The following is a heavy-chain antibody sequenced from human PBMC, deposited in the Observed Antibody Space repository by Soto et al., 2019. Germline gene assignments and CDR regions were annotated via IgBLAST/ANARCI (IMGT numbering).Heavy chain of an antibody. V-gene: IGHV3-66*01. CDR1: GFTVSRNF. CDR3: ARGGPRSSGYDLFDY. CDR2: IHSGGST. J-gene: IGHJ4*02. Sequence: EVQLVESGGGLVQPGGSLRLSCAASGFTVSRNFMNWVRQAPGKGLEWVSVIHSGGSTYYADSVKGRFTISRDNSKNTLYLQMNSLRAEDTAVYYCARGGPRSSGYDLFDYWGQGTLVTVSS. D-gene: IGHD3-22*01.